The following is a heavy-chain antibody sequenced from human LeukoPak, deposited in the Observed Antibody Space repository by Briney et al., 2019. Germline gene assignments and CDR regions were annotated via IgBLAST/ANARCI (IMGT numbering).Heavy chain of an antibody. Sequence: GASVKVSCKASGGTFSSYAISWVRQAPGQGLEWMGGIIPIFGTANYAQKFQGRVTITADESTSTAYMELSSLRSEDTAVYYCARTTYYYDSSGYGSDYWGQGTLVTVSS. CDR1: GGTFSSYA. V-gene: IGHV1-69*13. D-gene: IGHD3-22*01. J-gene: IGHJ4*02. CDR2: IIPIFGTA. CDR3: ARTTYYYDSSGYGSDY.